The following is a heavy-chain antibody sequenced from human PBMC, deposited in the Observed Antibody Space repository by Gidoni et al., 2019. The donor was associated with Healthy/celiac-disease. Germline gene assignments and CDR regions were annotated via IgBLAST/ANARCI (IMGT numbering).Heavy chain of an antibody. CDR2: INPNSGGT. D-gene: IGHD6-6*01. CDR1: GYTFTGYY. Sequence: QVQLVQSGAEVKKPGASVKVSCKASGYTFTGYYMHWVRQAPGQGLEWMGWINPNSGGTNYAQKFQGWVTMTRDTSISTAYMELSRLRSDDTAVYYCARDSSSSSGAPFDYWGREPWSPSPQ. J-gene: IGHJ4*02. V-gene: IGHV1-2*04. CDR3: ARDSSSSSGAPFDY.